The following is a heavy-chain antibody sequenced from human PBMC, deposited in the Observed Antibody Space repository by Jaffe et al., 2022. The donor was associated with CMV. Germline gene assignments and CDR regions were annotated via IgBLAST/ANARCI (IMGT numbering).Heavy chain of an antibody. V-gene: IGHV3-9*01. Sequence: EVQLVESGGGLVQPGRSLRLSCAASGFTFDDYAMHWVRQAPGKGLEWVSGISWNSGSIGYADSVKGRFTISRDNAKNSLYLQMNSLRAEDTALYYCAKDGEGYYDSNSPFDYWGQGTLVTVSS. CDR3: AKDGEGYYDSNSPFDY. CDR2: ISWNSGSI. J-gene: IGHJ4*02. CDR1: GFTFDDYA. D-gene: IGHD3-22*01.